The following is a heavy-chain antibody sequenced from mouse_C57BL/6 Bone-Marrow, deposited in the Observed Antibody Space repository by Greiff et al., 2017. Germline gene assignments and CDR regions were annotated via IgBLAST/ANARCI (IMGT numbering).Heavy chain of an antibody. CDR1: GYTFTDYN. D-gene: IGHD2-10*01. Sequence: EVQLQQSGPELVKPGASVKMSCKASGYTFTDYNLHWVKQSHGKSLEWIGYINPNNGGPSYTQKFKGKATLTVNKSSSTAYIELLSLTSEDSAGYYCSRRGLLNMDYWGQGTSVTVSS. V-gene: IGHV1-22*01. CDR3: SRRGLLNMDY. J-gene: IGHJ4*01. CDR2: INPNNGGP.